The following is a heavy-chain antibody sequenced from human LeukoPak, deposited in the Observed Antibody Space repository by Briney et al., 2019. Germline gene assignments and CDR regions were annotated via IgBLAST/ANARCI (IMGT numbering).Heavy chain of an antibody. V-gene: IGHV3-21*01. CDR3: ARGAEVLRFLEWLTFDY. CDR2: ISSSSRYI. Sequence: GGSLRLSCAASGFTFSSYSMNWVRQAPGKGLEWVSSISSSSRYIYYADSVKGRFTISRDNAKNSLYLQMNSLRAEDTAIYYCARGAEVLRFLEWLTFDYWGQGTLVTVSS. J-gene: IGHJ4*02. CDR1: GFTFSSYS. D-gene: IGHD3-3*01.